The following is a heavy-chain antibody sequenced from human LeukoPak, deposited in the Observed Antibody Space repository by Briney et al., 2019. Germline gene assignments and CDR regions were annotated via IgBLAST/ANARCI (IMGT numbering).Heavy chain of an antibody. D-gene: IGHD2/OR15-2a*01. CDR2: IKSNADGGTP. J-gene: IGHJ4*02. CDR3: TTFSYEYSPY. CDR1: GFSFMNAW. Sequence: KPGGSLRLSCAASGFSFMNAWMIWVRQAPGKGLEWVGRIKSNADGGTPDYAAPARGRFTISRDDSKNTLYLQMNSLKTEDKAVYYCTTFSYEYSPYWGRGTLVTVSS. V-gene: IGHV3-15*01.